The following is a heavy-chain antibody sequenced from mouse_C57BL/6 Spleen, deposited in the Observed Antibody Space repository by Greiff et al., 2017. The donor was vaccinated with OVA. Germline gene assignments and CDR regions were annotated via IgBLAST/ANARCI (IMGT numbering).Heavy chain of an antibody. CDR1: GYTFTDYY. D-gene: IGHD1-1*01. CDR2: IYPGSGNT. J-gene: IGHJ4*01. Sequence: QVQLKESGAELVRPGASVKLSCKASGYTFTDYYINWVKQRPGQGLEWIARIYPGSGNTYYNEKFKGKATLTAEKSSSTAYMQLSSLTSEDSAVYYCARNYGSSYAYAMDYWGQGTSVTVSS. V-gene: IGHV1-76*01. CDR3: ARNYGSSYAYAMDY.